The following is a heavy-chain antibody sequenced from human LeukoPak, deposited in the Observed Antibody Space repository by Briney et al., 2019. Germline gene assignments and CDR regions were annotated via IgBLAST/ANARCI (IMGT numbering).Heavy chain of an antibody. CDR3: ARDSDPYSDSYNWFDP. V-gene: IGHV3-11*01. Sequence: LSLTCTVSGGSISSHYWSWIRQPPGKGLEWVSYISSSGSTIYYADSVKGRFTISRDNAKNSLYLQMNSLRAEDTAVYYCARDSDPYSDSYNWFDPWGQGTLVTVSS. D-gene: IGHD2-21*01. J-gene: IGHJ5*02. CDR1: GGSISSHY. CDR2: ISSSGSTI.